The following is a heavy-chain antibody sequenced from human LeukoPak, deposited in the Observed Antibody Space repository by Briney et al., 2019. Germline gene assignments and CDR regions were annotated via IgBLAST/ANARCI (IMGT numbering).Heavy chain of an antibody. V-gene: IGHV3-23*01. CDR2: ISGSGGST. CDR3: AKDLELSSGGQLFDY. CDR1: GFTFSSYS. J-gene: IGHJ4*02. Sequence: PGGSLRLSCAASGFTFSSYSMNWVRQAPGKGLEWVSAISGSGGSTYYADSVKGRFTISRDNSKNTLYLQMNSLRAEDTAVYYCAKDLELSSGGQLFDYWGQGTLVTVSS. D-gene: IGHD2-15*01.